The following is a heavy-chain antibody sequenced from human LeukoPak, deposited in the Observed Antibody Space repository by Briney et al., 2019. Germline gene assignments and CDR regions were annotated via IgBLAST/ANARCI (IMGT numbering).Heavy chain of an antibody. J-gene: IGHJ3*01. D-gene: IGHD6-19*01. CDR3: ATELKGPYSSDWRGAFDL. CDR2: FDPEDGET. CDR1: GYYLTEVS. Sequence: GASVKVSCKVSGYYLTEVSIHWLRQAPGKGLEWMGGFDPEDGETVYAQNFQGRVTMTEDTSTDKAYMQLSSLRSEDTAVYYCATELKGPYSSDWRGAFDLWGEGTGVTVSS. V-gene: IGHV1-24*01.